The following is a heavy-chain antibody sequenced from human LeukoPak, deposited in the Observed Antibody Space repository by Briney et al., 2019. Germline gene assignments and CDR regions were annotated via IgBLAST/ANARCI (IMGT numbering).Heavy chain of an antibody. CDR1: GFTFNNYA. D-gene: IGHD7-27*01. J-gene: IGHJ4*02. V-gene: IGHV3-23*01. Sequence: PGGSLRLSCAASGFTFNNYAMSWVRQAPGKGLEWVSALSGSADGIYYADSVKGRFTISRDNSQNTLYLQMNSLRAEDTAVYYCARGLTGSDTFVYWGQGTLVTVSS. CDR2: LSGSADGI. CDR3: ARGLTGSDTFVY.